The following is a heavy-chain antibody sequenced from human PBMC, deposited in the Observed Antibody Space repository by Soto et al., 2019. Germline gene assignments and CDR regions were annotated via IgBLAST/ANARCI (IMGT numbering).Heavy chain of an antibody. Sequence: QITLKESGPTLVKPTQTLTLTCTFSGFSLSTSGVGVGWIRQPPGKALEWLALIYWDDDKRYSPSLKSRLTITKDTSKNQLVLTMTNMDPVDTATYYCAHAIRQQLAPTGYFDYWGQGTLVTVSS. D-gene: IGHD6-13*01. CDR2: IYWDDDK. CDR3: AHAIRQQLAPTGYFDY. CDR1: GFSLSTSGVG. J-gene: IGHJ4*02. V-gene: IGHV2-5*02.